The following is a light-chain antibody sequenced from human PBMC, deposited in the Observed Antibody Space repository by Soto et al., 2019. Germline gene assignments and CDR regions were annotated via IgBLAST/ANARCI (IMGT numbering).Light chain of an antibody. CDR1: QTISSW. Sequence: DIQMPQSPSTLSASVGDSVTITCRARQTISSWLAWYQQKPGKAPTLLIYDASTLERGVPSRFSGTGSGTEFTLSIDSMQPDDFATYYCQQYHTSSITFGQGTRLEIK. J-gene: IGKJ5*01. CDR3: QQYHTSSIT. V-gene: IGKV1-5*01. CDR2: DAS.